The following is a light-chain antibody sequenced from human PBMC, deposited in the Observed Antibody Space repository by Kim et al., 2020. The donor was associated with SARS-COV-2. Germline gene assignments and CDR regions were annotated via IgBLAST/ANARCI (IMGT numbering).Light chain of an antibody. CDR1: NIASKS. CDR3: EVWDSGTDHVL. J-gene: IGLJ2*01. V-gene: IGLV3-21*04. Sequence: SYELTQPPSVSVAPGETARISCGGDNIASKSVHWYQQKPGQAPVLVIYYDRDRPSGIPERFSGSNSGNTATLTISRVEAGDEADFYCEVWDSGTDHVLFGGGTQLTVL. CDR2: YDR.